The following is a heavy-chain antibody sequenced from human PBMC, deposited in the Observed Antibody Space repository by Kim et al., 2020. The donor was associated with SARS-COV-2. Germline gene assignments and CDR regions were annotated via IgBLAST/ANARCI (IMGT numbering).Heavy chain of an antibody. V-gene: IGHV3-48*04. CDR2: ISSSSSTI. J-gene: IGHJ3*02. CDR3: ASDSPIVRGPDDFDN. Sequence: GGSLRLSCAASGFTFSSYSMNWVRQAPGKGLEWVSYISSSSSTIYYADSVRGRFTISRDNAKNSLYLQMNSLRAEDTAVYYCASDSPIVRGPDDFDNWGQGTMVTVSS. D-gene: IGHD3-10*01. CDR1: GFTFSSYS.